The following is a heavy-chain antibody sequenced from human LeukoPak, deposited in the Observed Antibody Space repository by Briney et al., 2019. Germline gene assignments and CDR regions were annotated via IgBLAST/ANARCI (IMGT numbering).Heavy chain of an antibody. CDR2: IRHDGSEN. CDR1: TFSFWNYW. J-gene: IGHJ6*03. CDR3: ARDRGPYYYYYMDV. D-gene: IGHD3-10*01. Sequence: QAGGCLRLSCAASTFSFWNYWMSWVRQAAGKGLEWVANIRHDGSENNYVDSVKGRFTISRDNAEDLLYLQLNSLRAEDKAVYYCARDRGPYYYYYMDVWGKGTTVTVSS. V-gene: IGHV3-7*01.